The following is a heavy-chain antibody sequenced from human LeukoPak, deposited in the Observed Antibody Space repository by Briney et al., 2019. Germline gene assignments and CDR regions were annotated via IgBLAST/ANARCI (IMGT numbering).Heavy chain of an antibody. V-gene: IGHV4-4*07. CDR2: IYTSGST. CDR3: ARGDLAYCGGDCYKGDAFDI. J-gene: IGHJ3*02. D-gene: IGHD2-21*02. CDR1: GGSISSYY. Sequence: SETLSLTCTVSGGSISSYYWSWIRQPAGKGLEWIGRIYTSGSTNYNPSLKSRVTMSVDTSKNQFSLKLSSVTAADTAVYYCARGDLAYCGGDCYKGDAFDIWGQGTMVTVSS.